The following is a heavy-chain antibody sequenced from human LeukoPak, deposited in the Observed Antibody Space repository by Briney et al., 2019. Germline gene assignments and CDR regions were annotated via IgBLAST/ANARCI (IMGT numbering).Heavy chain of an antibody. CDR1: EFTVSNNF. Sequence: GSLRLSCAVSEFTVSNNFMSWVRQAPGKGLEWVSLIYSGGSTYYADSVKGRFTISRDNFKNTLYLQMNSLRAEDTAVYYCARGINYQFFLDNWGQGTLVAVSS. D-gene: IGHD1-7*01. V-gene: IGHV3-66*01. CDR2: IYSGGST. J-gene: IGHJ4*02. CDR3: ARGINYQFFLDN.